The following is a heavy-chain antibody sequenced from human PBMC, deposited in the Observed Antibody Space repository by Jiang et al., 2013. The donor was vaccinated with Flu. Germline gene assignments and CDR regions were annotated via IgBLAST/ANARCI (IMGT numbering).Heavy chain of an antibody. D-gene: IGHD3-22*01. CDR2: IYWDDDK. V-gene: IGHV2-5*06. J-gene: IGHJ4*02. CDR3: AHGYDQKKYYYDSSGYYSHFDY. CDR1: GFSLSTSGVG. Sequence: KPTQTLTLTCTFSGFSLSTSGVGVGWIRQPPGKALEWLALIYWDDDKRYSPSLKSRLTITKDTSKNQVVLTMTNMDPVDTATYYCAHGYDQKKYYYDSSGYYSHFDYWGQGTLVTVSS.